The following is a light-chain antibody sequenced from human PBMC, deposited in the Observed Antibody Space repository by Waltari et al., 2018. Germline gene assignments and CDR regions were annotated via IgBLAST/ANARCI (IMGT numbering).Light chain of an antibody. CDR2: GYN. CDR3: AAWDDSLNAVV. J-gene: IGLJ2*01. V-gene: IGLV1-44*01. Sequence: QSVLTQPPSASGTPGQRVTISCSGSSSNIGRNPVSWYQQLPGTAPKRLFDGYNQWPSGVPGRLSGSKSGTSASLAISGLQSEDEADYYCAAWDDSLNAVVFGGGTKLTVL. CDR1: SSNIGRNP.